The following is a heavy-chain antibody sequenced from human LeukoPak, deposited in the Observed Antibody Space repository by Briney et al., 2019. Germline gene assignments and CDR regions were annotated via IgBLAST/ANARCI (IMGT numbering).Heavy chain of an antibody. J-gene: IGHJ4*02. D-gene: IGHD2-21*02. CDR2: ISGGGGSS. CDR1: IFTFTTYT. Sequence: GGTLRLSCAASIFTFTTYTMSWVRQAPPPGMEWVSAISGGGGSSYYADSVKGRFNISRDNSKNTLYLKLTSLRAEDTAVYYCARGRADVVVTAIQPPGGYWGQGTLVTVSS. CDR3: ARGRADVVVTAIQPPGGY. V-gene: IGHV3-23*01.